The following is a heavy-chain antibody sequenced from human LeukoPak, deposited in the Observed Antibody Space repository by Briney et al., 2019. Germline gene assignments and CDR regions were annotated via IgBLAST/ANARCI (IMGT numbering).Heavy chain of an antibody. CDR1: GFTFSSYG. D-gene: IGHD6-13*01. J-gene: IGHJ4*02. Sequence: PGGSLRLSCAASGFTFSSYGMHWVRQAPGKGLEWVAFIRYDGSNKYYADSVKGRFTISRDNSKNTLYLQMNSLRAEDTAVYYCAKLNSRGIAAAGPLYWGQGTLVTVSS. CDR3: AKLNSRGIAAAGPLY. CDR2: IRYDGSNK. V-gene: IGHV3-30*02.